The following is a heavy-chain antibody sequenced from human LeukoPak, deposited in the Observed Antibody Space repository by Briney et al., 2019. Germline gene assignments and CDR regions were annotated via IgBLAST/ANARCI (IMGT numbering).Heavy chain of an antibody. CDR2: IRYDGKTI. CDR1: GFSFSNYG. J-gene: IGHJ5*02. Sequence: PGGSLRLTCTASGFSFSNYGMQWVRQAPDKGLEWLAFIRYDGKTIYYADSVKGRFTISRDNSKNTLYLQMNSLRAEDTAVYYCAKAIGGQVLRGYSGYEGRSRINWFDPWGQGTLVTVSS. V-gene: IGHV3-30*02. D-gene: IGHD5-12*01. CDR3: AKAIGGQVLRGYSGYEGRSRINWFDP.